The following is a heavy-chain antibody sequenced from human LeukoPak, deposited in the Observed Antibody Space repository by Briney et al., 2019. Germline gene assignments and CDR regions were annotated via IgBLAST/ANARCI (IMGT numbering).Heavy chain of an antibody. CDR3: AKELSPSGGF. CDR2: IGGSGADT. D-gene: IGHD5-12*01. V-gene: IGHV3-23*01. CDR1: GFTVRTHS. J-gene: IGHJ4*02. Sequence: GGSLTLACTPSGFTVRTHSVSCGRQAPGKGVEWVSSIGGSGADTYSADSVKGRFIISRDNSKNTVYLQMNSLRAEDTAIYYCAKELSPSGGFWGQGALVTVSS.